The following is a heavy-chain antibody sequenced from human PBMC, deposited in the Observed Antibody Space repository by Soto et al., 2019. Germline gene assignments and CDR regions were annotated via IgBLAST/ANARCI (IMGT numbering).Heavy chain of an antibody. CDR2: INYDGYS. D-gene: IGHD3-10*01. V-gene: IGHV4-59*08. Sequence: QVQLQESGPGLVKPSETLSLTCTVSGGSITNYYCSWFRQPPGKGLEWIGYINYDGYSAYNLSLKSXVPXSMDASKTHFSLMLESVTATDTAVYYCARHGFGPLHGLVDVWGPGTTVIVSS. CDR1: GGSITNYY. J-gene: IGHJ6*02. CDR3: ARHGFGPLHGLVDV.